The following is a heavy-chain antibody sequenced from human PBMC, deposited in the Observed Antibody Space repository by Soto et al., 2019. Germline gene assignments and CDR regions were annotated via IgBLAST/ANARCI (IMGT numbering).Heavy chain of an antibody. CDR2: ITGSSSYT. CDR1: GFTFSDYY. CDR3: AEDYNYYVGRGPPAY. D-gene: IGHD3-10*02. J-gene: IGHJ4*02. Sequence: GGSLRLSCAASGFTFSDYYMSWIRQAPGKGLEWVSYITGSSSYTNYADSVKGRFTISRDNAKNSLYLQMNSLRAEDTAVYYCAEDYNYYVGRGPPAYGGQGTLVTVPS. V-gene: IGHV3-11*05.